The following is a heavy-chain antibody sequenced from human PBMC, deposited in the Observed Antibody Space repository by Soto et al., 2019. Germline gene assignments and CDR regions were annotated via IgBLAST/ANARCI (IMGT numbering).Heavy chain of an antibody. Sequence: QVQLQESGPGLVKPSQALSLTCTVSGGSISSGDYYWSWIRQPPGKGLEWIGYIYYSGSTYYNPSLKSRVTISVDTYKNQFSLKLSSVTAADTAVYYCARVQAMSSASYGMDVWGQGTTVTVSS. V-gene: IGHV4-30-4*01. CDR3: ARVQAMSSASYGMDV. CDR2: IYYSGST. CDR1: GGSISSGDYY. D-gene: IGHD2-2*01. J-gene: IGHJ6*02.